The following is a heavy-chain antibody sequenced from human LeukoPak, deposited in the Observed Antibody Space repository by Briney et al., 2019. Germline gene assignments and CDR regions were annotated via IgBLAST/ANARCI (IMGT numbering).Heavy chain of an antibody. CDR2: FDPEDGET. V-gene: IGHV1-24*01. Sequence: ASVNVSCKVSGYTLTELSMHWVRQAPGKGLEWMGGFDPEDGETIYAQKFQGRVTMTGDTSTDTAYMELSSLRSEDTAVYYCATVTITMVRGVRYGMDVWGKGTTVTVSS. CDR3: ATVTITMVRGVRYGMDV. J-gene: IGHJ6*04. CDR1: GYTLTELS. D-gene: IGHD3-10*01.